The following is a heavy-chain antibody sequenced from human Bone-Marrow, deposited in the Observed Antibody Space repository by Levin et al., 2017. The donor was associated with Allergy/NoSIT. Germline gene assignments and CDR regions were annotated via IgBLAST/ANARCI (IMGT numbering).Heavy chain of an antibody. J-gene: IGHJ4*02. Sequence: GGSLRLSCTASGFTFGNYAMSWFRQAPGKGLEWVGFIRSKAYGGTTEYAASVKGRFTISRDDTKDIAYLQMNSLKTEDTDVYYCTRGGYYDSSGYPYFDYWGQGTLVTVSS. V-gene: IGHV3-49*03. D-gene: IGHD3-22*01. CDR3: TRGGYYDSSGYPYFDY. CDR2: IRSKAYGGTT. CDR1: GFTFGNYA.